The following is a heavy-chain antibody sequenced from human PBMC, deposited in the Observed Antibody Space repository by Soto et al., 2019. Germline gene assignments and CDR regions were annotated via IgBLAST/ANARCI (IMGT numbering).Heavy chain of an antibody. D-gene: IGHD3-10*01. CDR2: IYWNDDK. Sequence: QITLKESGPTLVKPTQTLTLTCTFSGFSLSTSGVGVGWIRQPPGKALEWLVLIYWNDDKRYSPSLKSRLTITKDTSKNQVVLTMTNMDPVDTATYYCAHRPYGSGSYPGSYFDYWGQGTLVTVSS. J-gene: IGHJ4*02. CDR3: AHRPYGSGSYPGSYFDY. V-gene: IGHV2-5*01. CDR1: GFSLSTSGVG.